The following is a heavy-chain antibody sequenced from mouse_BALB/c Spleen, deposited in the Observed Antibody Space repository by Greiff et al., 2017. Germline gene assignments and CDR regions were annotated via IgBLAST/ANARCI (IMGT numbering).Heavy chain of an antibody. CDR1: GDSITSGY. J-gene: IGHJ2*01. Sequence: VQLQQSGPSLVKPSQTLSLTCSVTGDSITSGYWNWIRKFPGNKLEYMGYISYSGSTYYNPSLKSRISITRDTSKNQYYLQLNSVTTEDTATYYCARSGTTVVVPFDYWGQGTTLTVSS. CDR3: ARSGTTVVVPFDY. CDR2: ISYSGST. D-gene: IGHD1-1*01. V-gene: IGHV3-8*02.